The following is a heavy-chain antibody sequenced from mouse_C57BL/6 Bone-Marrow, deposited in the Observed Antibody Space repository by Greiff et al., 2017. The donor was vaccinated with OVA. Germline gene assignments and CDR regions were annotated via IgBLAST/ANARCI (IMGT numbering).Heavy chain of an antibody. CDR1: GYTFTDYY. D-gene: IGHD2-3*01. J-gene: IGHJ4*01. V-gene: IGHV1-19*01. CDR2: INPYNGGT. CDR3: ARWLLFYAMDY. Sequence: EVKLQESGPVLVKPGASVKMSCKASGYTFTDYYMNWVKQSHGKSLEWIGVINPYNGGTSYNQKFKGKATLTVDKSSSTAYMELNSLTSEDSAVYYCARWLLFYAMDYWGQGTSVTVSS.